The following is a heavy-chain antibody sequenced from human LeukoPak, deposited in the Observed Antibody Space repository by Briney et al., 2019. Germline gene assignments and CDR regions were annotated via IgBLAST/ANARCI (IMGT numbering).Heavy chain of an antibody. J-gene: IGHJ6*02. D-gene: IGHD3-10*01. CDR3: AKRFPCGSGGYSVMDV. CDR1: GFTFSRCA. CDR2: ITGAGGIT. V-gene: IGHV3-23*01. Sequence: GGSLRPSCAASGFTFSRCALSWVRHFPGKGLEWVSAITGAGGITYYTDSVRGRFTISRDTSKNTLYLQMNSLRADDTAVYYCAKRFPCGSGGYSVMDVWGQGTTVTVSS.